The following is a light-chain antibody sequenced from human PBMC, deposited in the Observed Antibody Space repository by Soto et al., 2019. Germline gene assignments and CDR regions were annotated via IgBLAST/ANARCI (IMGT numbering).Light chain of an antibody. CDR1: QSVSSS. J-gene: IGKJ1*01. V-gene: IGKV3-20*01. CDR3: QRFGSSLRT. Sequence: LTLSPATLSVSPGARATLSCRASQSVSSSLAWSQHKPGQAPRLLIYGASSRATCIPDRFRGSGSGTDFTFTINSLEPEDFAVYYCQRFGSSLRTFGQGNKVDIK. CDR2: GAS.